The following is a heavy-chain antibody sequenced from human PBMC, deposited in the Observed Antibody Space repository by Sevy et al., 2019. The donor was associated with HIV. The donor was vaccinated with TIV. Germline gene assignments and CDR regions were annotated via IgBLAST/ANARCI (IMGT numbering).Heavy chain of an antibody. V-gene: IGHV3-21*01. D-gene: IGHD6-19*01. CDR3: ARAQYSSGWYGRSAFDI. J-gene: IGHJ3*02. Sequence: GGSLRLSCAASGFTFSSYSMNWVRQAPGKGLEWVSSISSSSSYIYYADSVKGRFTISRDNAKNSLYLQMNSLRAEDTAVYYSARAQYSSGWYGRSAFDIWGQGTMVTVSS. CDR2: ISSSSSYI. CDR1: GFTFSSYS.